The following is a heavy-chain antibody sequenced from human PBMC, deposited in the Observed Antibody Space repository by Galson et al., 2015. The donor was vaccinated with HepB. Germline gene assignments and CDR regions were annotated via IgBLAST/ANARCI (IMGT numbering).Heavy chain of an antibody. Sequence: SLRLSCAASGFTFSSYSMNWVRQAPGKGLEWVSSISSSSSYIYYADSVKGRFTISRDNAKNSLYLQMNSLRDEDTAVYYCARDSRDYGYYYYGMDVWGQGTTVTVSS. V-gene: IGHV3-21*01. CDR2: ISSSSSYI. CDR3: ARDSRDYGYYYYGMDV. CDR1: GFTFSSYS. D-gene: IGHD4-17*01. J-gene: IGHJ6*02.